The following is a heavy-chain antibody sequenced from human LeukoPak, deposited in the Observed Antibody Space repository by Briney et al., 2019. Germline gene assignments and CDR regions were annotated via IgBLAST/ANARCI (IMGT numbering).Heavy chain of an antibody. CDR1: GYTFTGYY. Sequence: ASVKVSCKASGYTFTGYYMHWVRQAPGQGLEWMGWINPNSGGTNYAQKFQGRVTMTRDTSIGTAYMELSRLRSDDTAVYYCARHSPYYDYVWGSPEDFDYWGQGTLVTVSS. D-gene: IGHD3-16*01. V-gene: IGHV1-2*02. CDR2: INPNSGGT. J-gene: IGHJ4*02. CDR3: ARHSPYYDYVWGSPEDFDY.